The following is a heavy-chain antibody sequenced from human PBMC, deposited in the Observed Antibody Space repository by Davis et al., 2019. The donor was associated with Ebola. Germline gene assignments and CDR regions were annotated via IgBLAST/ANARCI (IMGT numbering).Heavy chain of an antibody. J-gene: IGHJ2*01. Sequence: MPGGSLRLSCTVSGGSISSYYWSWIRQPPGKGLEWIGYIYYSGSTNYNPSLKSRVTISVDTSKNQFSLKLSSVTAADTAVYYCARTATHWYFDLWGRGTLVTVSS. CDR2: IYYSGST. V-gene: IGHV4-59*01. CDR1: GGSISSYY. CDR3: ARTATHWYFDL.